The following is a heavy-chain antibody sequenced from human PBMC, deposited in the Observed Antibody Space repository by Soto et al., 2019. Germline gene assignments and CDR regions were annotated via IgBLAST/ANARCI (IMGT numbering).Heavy chain of an antibody. V-gene: IGHV5-51*01. CDR3: ARRLGGSGWYYVAFDI. Sequence: GESLKISCKGSGYSFTSYWIGWVRQMPGKGLEWMGIIYPGDSDTRYSPSFQGQVTISADKSISTAFLQWSSLKASDTAIYYCARRLGGSGWYYVAFDIWGQGTMVTVSS. CDR2: IYPGDSDT. D-gene: IGHD6-19*01. J-gene: IGHJ3*02. CDR1: GYSFTSYW.